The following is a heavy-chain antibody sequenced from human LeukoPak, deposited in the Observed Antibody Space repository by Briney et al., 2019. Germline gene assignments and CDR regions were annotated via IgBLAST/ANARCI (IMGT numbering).Heavy chain of an antibody. V-gene: IGHV4-61*08. J-gene: IGHJ6*02. Sequence: PSQTLSLTCAVSGGSISSGGYYWSWIRQPPGKGLEWIGYIYYSGSTNYNPSLKSRVTISVDTSKNQFSLKLSSVTAADTAVYYCARGGGSGSYYNRYYYYGMDVWGQGTTVTVSS. CDR2: IYYSGST. D-gene: IGHD3-10*01. CDR3: ARGGGSGSYYNRYYYYGMDV. CDR1: GGSISSGGYY.